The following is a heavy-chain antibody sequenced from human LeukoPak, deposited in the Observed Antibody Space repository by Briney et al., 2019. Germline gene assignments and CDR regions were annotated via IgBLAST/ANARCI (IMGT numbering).Heavy chain of an antibody. V-gene: IGHV3-23*01. CDR1: GFTFRSYA. D-gene: IGHD6-19*01. CDR3: AKVYSSGWYDFDY. J-gene: IGHJ4*02. CDR2: TSGSGGSI. Sequence: GGSLRLSCAASGFTFRSYAMSWVRQAPGKGLEWVSATSGSGGSIYYADSVKGRFTISRDNPKNTLYLQMNSLRAEDTAVYYCAKVYSSGWYDFDYWGQGTLVTVSS.